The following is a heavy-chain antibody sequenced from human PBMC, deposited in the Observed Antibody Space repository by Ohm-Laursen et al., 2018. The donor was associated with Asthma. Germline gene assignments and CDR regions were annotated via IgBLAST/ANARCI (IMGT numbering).Heavy chain of an antibody. Sequence: SLRLSCAASGYTFSRYSIHWIRQAPGKGLEWVASISTASTFIYYADSVRGRFTTSRDNANDLVYLQMNILRAEDAALYYCSRIRAVWELPGREYSVHHWGQGTLVTVSS. CDR3: SRIRAVWELPGREYSVHH. CDR1: GYTFSRYS. V-gene: IGHV3-21*01. D-gene: IGHD1-26*01. J-gene: IGHJ1*01. CDR2: ISTASTFI.